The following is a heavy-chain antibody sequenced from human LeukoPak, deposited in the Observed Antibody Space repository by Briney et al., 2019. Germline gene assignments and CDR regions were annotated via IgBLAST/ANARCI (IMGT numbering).Heavy chain of an antibody. CDR3: ARDTYYYDSSGELFDY. CDR1: GFTFSSYG. V-gene: IGHV3-33*01. J-gene: IGHJ4*02. Sequence: GGSLRLSCAASGFTFSSYGMHWVRQAPSKGLEWVAVIWYDGSNKYYADSVKGRFTISRDNSKNTLYLQMNSLRAEDTAVYYCARDTYYYDSSGELFDYWGQGTLVTVSS. D-gene: IGHD3-22*01. CDR2: IWYDGSNK.